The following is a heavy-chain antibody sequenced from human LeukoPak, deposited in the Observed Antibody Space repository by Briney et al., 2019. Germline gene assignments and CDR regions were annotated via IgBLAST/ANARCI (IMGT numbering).Heavy chain of an antibody. CDR3: ARDPNTYYYDSSGYYGDAFDI. CDR1: SGSISSYY. Sequence: SETLSLTCTNSSGSISSYYWSWIRQPAGKGLEWIGRIYTSGSTNYNPSLKSRVTMSVDTSKNQCSLKLSSVTAADTAVYYCARDPNTYYYDSSGYYGDAFDIWGQGTMVAVSS. D-gene: IGHD3-22*01. J-gene: IGHJ3*02. V-gene: IGHV4-4*07. CDR2: IYTSGST.